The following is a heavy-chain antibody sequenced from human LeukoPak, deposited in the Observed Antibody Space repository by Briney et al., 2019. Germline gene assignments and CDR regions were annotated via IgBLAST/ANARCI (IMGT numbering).Heavy chain of an antibody. CDR1: GFTFSSYG. D-gene: IGHD5-18*01. J-gene: IGHJ4*02. Sequence: PGGSLRLSCAASGFTFSSYGMHWVRQAPGKGLEWVAFIRYDGSNKYYADSVKGRYTISRDNSKNTLYLQMNSLRAEDTAVYYCAKDRRPIRVTAMVTWLDYWGQGTLVTVSS. CDR2: IRYDGSNK. CDR3: AKDRRPIRVTAMVTWLDY. V-gene: IGHV3-30*02.